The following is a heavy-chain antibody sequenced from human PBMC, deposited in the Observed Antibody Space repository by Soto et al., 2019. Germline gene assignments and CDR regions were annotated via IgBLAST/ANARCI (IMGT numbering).Heavy chain of an antibody. CDR1: GGSFSDYY. J-gene: IGHJ4*02. CDR2: IYHSGST. D-gene: IGHD2-2*01. CDR3: ARGRMLYCSSTSCYSHFDY. V-gene: IGHV4-34*01. Sequence: PSETLSLTCAVYGGSFSDYYWSWIRQPPGKGLEWIGEIYHSGSTDYNPSLKSRGAISIDTSKNQFSLKLSSVTAADTAVYYCARGRMLYCSSTSCYSHFDYWGQGTLVTVSS.